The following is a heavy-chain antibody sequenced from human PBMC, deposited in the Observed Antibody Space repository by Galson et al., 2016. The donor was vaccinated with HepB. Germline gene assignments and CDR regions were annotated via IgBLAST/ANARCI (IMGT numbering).Heavy chain of an antibody. Sequence: SVKVSCKASGYTFTSYAISWVRQAPGQGLEWMGWISAYNSNTNYAQKVQGRVTLTTDTSASTAYMELTSLRSDDTAVYCCATSLRGGYGGYWAQGTLVTVSS. J-gene: IGHJ4*02. D-gene: IGHD1-26*01. CDR2: ISAYNSNT. CDR1: GYTFTSYA. V-gene: IGHV1-18*01. CDR3: ATSLRGGYGGY.